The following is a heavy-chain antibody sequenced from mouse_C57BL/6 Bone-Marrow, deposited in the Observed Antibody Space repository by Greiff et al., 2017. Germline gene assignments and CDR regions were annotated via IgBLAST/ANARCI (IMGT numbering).Heavy chain of an antibody. CDR1: GFSLTSYG. CDR3: AEREESYWYFDV. CDR2: IWSGGST. Sequence: QVQLQQSGPGLVQPSHSLSITCTVSGFSLTSYGVHWVRQPPGKGLEWLGVIWSGGSTDYNAAFISRLSISKDTSKSQVYYNMNSLQADETAIYYYAEREESYWYFDVWGTGTTVTVSS. D-gene: IGHD6-2*01. J-gene: IGHJ1*03. V-gene: IGHV2-4*01.